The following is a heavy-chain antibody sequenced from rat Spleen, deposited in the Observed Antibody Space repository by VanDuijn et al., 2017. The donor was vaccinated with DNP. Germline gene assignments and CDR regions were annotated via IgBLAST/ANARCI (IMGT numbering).Heavy chain of an antibody. D-gene: IGHD5-1*01. Sequence: EVQLVESGGGPVQPGRSLKLSCVASGFIFSNYWMTWIRQAPGKGLEWVASITNSGDITYYSDSVRGRFSISRDNAKSTLYLQMDSLRSEDTATYYCARVLYNWELDYFDYWGQGVMVTVSS. CDR2: ITNSGDIT. J-gene: IGHJ2*01. V-gene: IGHV5-31*01. CDR1: GFIFSNYW. CDR3: ARVLYNWELDYFDY.